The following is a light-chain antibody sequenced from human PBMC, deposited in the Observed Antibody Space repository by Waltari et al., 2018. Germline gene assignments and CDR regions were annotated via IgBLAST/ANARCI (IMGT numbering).Light chain of an antibody. CDR1: SSNIGSNY. V-gene: IGLV1-47*01. CDR2: SNN. Sequence: QSVLTQPPSASGTPGQRVTIPCSGGSSNIGSNYVSWYQRLPGTAPKLLIYSNNQRPSAVPDRFSGSKSGASASLAISGLRSGDEADYYCSAWDDRLSGPVFGGGTKLTVL. J-gene: IGLJ2*01. CDR3: SAWDDRLSGPV.